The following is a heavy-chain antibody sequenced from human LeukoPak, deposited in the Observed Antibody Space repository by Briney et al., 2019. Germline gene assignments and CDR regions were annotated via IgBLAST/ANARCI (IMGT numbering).Heavy chain of an antibody. CDR3: AQCSGGSCYFGY. D-gene: IGHD2-15*01. J-gene: IGHJ4*02. CDR1: GGTFSSYA. Sequence: SVKVSCKASGGTFSSYAISWVRQAPGQGLEWMGRIIPILGIANYAQKFQGRVTITADKSTSTAYMELSSLRSEDTAVYYCAQCSGGSCYFGYWGQGTLVTVSS. V-gene: IGHV1-69*04. CDR2: IIPILGIA.